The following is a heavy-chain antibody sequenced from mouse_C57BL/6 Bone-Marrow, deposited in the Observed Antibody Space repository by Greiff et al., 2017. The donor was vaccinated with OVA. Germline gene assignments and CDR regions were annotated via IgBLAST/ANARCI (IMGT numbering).Heavy chain of an antibody. Sequence: QVQLQQSGAELVKPGASVKVSCKASGYTFTSYWMHWVKQRPGQGLEWIGRIHPSDSDTNYNQKFKGKATLTVDKSSSTAYMQLSSLTSEDSAVYYCATRVYYDAMDYWGQGTSVTVSS. J-gene: IGHJ4*01. CDR1: GYTFTSYW. D-gene: IGHD2-1*01. CDR2: IHPSDSDT. CDR3: ATRVYYDAMDY. V-gene: IGHV1-74*01.